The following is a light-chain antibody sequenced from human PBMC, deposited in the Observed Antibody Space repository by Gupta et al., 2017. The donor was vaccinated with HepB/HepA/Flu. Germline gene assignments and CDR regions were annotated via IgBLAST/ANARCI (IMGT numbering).Light chain of an antibody. Sequence: DIVMTQSPLSLPVTPGEPASISCRSSQSLLHSNGYNYLDWYLQKPGQSPQLLIYWGSTRASGVPDRFSGSGSGTDFTLKISRVEAEDVGVYYCMQALQTPRTFGQGTKVEIK. CDR2: WGS. CDR1: QSLLHSNGYNY. V-gene: IGKV2-28*01. CDR3: MQALQTPRT. J-gene: IGKJ1*01.